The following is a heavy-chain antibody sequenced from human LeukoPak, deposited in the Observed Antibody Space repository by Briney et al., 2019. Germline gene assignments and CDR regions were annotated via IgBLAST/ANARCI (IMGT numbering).Heavy chain of an antibody. Sequence: RGSLRLSCVPSGFTFSIYSMNWVRHAPGEGLEWVSSISSSSSYIYYADSVKGRFTISRDNAKNSLYLQMNSLRAEDTAVYYCARETYYYGSGSYVDYWGQGTLVTVSS. V-gene: IGHV3-21*01. J-gene: IGHJ4*02. CDR1: GFTFSIYS. D-gene: IGHD3-10*01. CDR3: ARETYYYGSGSYVDY. CDR2: ISSSSSYI.